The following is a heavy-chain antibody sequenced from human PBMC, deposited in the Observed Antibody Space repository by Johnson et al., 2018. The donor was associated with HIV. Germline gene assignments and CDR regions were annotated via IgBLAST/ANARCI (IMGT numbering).Heavy chain of an antibody. CDR2: ISYDGSNK. Sequence: QVQLVESGGGVVQPGRSLRLSCAASGFTFSSYAMHWVRQAPGKGLEWVAVISYDGSNKYYADSVEGRFTISRDNSKDTLYLQMNSLRTEDTAVYYFATAHGPGCDGFDIWGQGTMVTVSS. V-gene: IGHV3-30*14. J-gene: IGHJ3*02. D-gene: IGHD2-8*01. CDR1: GFTFSSYA. CDR3: ATAHGPGCDGFDI.